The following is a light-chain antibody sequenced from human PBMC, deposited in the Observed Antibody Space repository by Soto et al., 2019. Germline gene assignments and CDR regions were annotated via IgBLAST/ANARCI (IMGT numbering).Light chain of an antibody. V-gene: IGLV2-23*03. Sequence: QSVLTQPASVSGSPGQSITISCAGTSSDIGSYNLVSWYQQHPGKAPKLMIYEGSKRPSGVSNRFSGSKYDNTASLTISGLQAEDEADYYCCSYAGSTTFVVFGGGTQLTVL. CDR2: EGS. CDR1: SSDIGSYNL. J-gene: IGLJ2*01. CDR3: CSYAGSTTFVV.